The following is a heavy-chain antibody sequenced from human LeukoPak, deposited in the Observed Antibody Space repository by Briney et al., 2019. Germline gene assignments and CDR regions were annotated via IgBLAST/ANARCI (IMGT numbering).Heavy chain of an antibody. CDR1: GYTFTASF. CDR3: ARDTPPGTTVTTWGWGQAYYYYGMDV. CDR2: ISPTNGDT. J-gene: IGHJ6*02. D-gene: IGHD4-17*01. V-gene: IGHV1-2*02. Sequence: GASVKVSCKTSGYTFTASFIHWVRQAPGQGLEWMGWISPTNGDTRYAQKFQGRVTMTRDTSISTAYMELSRLRSDDTAVYYCARDTPPGTTVTTWGWGQAYYYYGMDVWGQGTTVTVSS.